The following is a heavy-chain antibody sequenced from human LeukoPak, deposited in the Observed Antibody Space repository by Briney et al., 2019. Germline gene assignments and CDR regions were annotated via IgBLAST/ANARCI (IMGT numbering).Heavy chain of an antibody. Sequence: GGSLRLSCAASGFIFSDYFMSWIRQAPGKGLEWVSYISSSGRTTYYADSVKGRFTISRDNAKDSLYLQMDSLRAEDTAVYYCARGGAGNYFDTGGSKYWGQGTLVTVSS. D-gene: IGHD3-22*01. CDR1: GFIFSDYF. J-gene: IGHJ4*02. V-gene: IGHV3-11*04. CDR2: ISSSGRTT. CDR3: ARGGAGNYFDTGGSKY.